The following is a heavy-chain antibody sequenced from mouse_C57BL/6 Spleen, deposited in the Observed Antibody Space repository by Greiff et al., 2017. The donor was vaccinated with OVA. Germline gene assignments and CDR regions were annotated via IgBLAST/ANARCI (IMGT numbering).Heavy chain of an antibody. J-gene: IGHJ1*03. CDR2: IYPGAGDT. CDR3: ARPDYDYDGYCEV. Sequence: VQLQQSGPELVKPGASVKISCKASGYAFSSSWMNWVKQRPGQGLEWIGRIYPGAGDTNYNGKFKGKATLTADKSSSTAYMQLSSLTAEDSAVYFCARPDYDYDGYCEVWGTGTTVTVSS. CDR1: GYAFSSSW. D-gene: IGHD2-4*01. V-gene: IGHV1-82*01.